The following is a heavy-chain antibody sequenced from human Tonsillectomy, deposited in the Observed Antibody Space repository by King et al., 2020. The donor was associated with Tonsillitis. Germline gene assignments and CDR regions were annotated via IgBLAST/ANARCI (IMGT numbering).Heavy chain of an antibody. J-gene: IGHJ4*02. D-gene: IGHD4-23*01. CDR2: IYYSGST. CDR1: GGSVSCGSYY. Sequence: MQLQESGPGLVKPSETLSLTCTVSGGSVSCGSYYWSWIRQPPGKGLEWIGYIYYSGSTNYNPSLKSRVTISVDTSKNQFSLKLSSVTAADTAVYYCAREGVTRSFDYWGQGTLVTVSS. CDR3: AREGVTRSFDY. V-gene: IGHV4-61*01.